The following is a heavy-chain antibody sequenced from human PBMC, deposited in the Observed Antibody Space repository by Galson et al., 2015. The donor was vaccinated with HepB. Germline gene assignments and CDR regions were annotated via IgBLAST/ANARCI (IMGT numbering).Heavy chain of an antibody. CDR2: ISSSSSYI. CDR3: ARKGGSGSYGGLDY. J-gene: IGHJ4*02. V-gene: IGHV3-21*01. D-gene: IGHD6-19*01. Sequence: SLRLSCAASGFTFSSYWMSWVRQAPGKGLEWVSSISSSSSYIYYADSVKGRFTISRDNSKNTLYLEMSSLRAEDTAVYYCARKGGSGSYGGLDYWGQGTLVTVSS. CDR1: GFTFSSYW.